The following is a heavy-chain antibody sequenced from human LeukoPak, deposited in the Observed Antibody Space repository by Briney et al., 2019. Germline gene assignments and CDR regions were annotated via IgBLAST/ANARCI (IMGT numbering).Heavy chain of an antibody. D-gene: IGHD3-3*01. CDR2: ISGSGIYI. V-gene: IGHV3-21*01. J-gene: IGHJ3*02. CDR1: GFTFSAYS. Sequence: GGSLRLSCAASGFTFSAYSMNWVRQAPGKGLEWVSSISGSGIYIYYADSVKGRFTISRHNAKNSLYLQMNSLRAEDTAVYYCARDTDDFQGLDIWGQGTRVTVSS. CDR3: ARDTDDFQGLDI.